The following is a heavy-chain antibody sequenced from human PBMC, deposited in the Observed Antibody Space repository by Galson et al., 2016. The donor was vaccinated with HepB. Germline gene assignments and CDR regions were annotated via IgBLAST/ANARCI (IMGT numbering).Heavy chain of an antibody. Sequence: SLRLSCAVSGFTFSSYWMNWVRQAPGKGLEWVANIKQDGSDKYSVDSVKGRFTISRDNAKNALYLQMNSLRAEDTAVYYFARDMGGDYGGNSGAFDIWGQGTMVTVSS. D-gene: IGHD4-23*01. CDR3: ARDMGGDYGGNSGAFDI. V-gene: IGHV3-7*01. CDR2: IKQDGSDK. CDR1: GFTFSSYW. J-gene: IGHJ3*02.